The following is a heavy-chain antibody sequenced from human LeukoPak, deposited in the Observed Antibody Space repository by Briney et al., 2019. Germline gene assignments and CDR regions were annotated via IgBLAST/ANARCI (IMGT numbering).Heavy chain of an antibody. CDR3: AKGQYGYYDSSGLFDY. Sequence: GGSLRLSCAASGFTFDDYAMHWVRQAPGKGLEWVSLISWDGGSTYYADSVKGRFTISRDNSKNSLYLQMNSLRAEDTALYYCAKGQYGYYDSSGLFDYWGQGTLVTVSS. CDR2: ISWDGGST. D-gene: IGHD3-22*01. V-gene: IGHV3-43D*03. CDR1: GFTFDDYA. J-gene: IGHJ4*02.